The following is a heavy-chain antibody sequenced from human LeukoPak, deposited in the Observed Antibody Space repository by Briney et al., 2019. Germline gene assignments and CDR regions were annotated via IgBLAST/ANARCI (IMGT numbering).Heavy chain of an antibody. J-gene: IGHJ2*01. V-gene: IGHV4-61*01. CDR3: ASRDCGGDCYRSIVWCFDL. CDR1: GDSVSSGSYY. CDR2: IYYSGAT. D-gene: IGHD2-21*02. Sequence: PSETLSLTCTVSGDSVSSGSYYWSWIRQPPGKGLEWIGYIYYSGATKYNPSLKSRVTISVDTSKNQFSLKLSSVTAADTAVYYCASRDCGGDCYRSIVWCFDLWGRGTLVTVSS.